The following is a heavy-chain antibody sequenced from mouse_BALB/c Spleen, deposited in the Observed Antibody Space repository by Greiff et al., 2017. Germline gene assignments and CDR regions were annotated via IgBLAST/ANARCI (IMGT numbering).Heavy chain of an antibody. D-gene: IGHD2-4*01. CDR2: INSNGGST. J-gene: IGHJ3*01. CDR1: GFTFSSYG. Sequence: EVQLVESGGGLVQPGGSLKLSCAASGFTFSSYGMSWVRQTPDKRLELVATINSNGGSTYYPDSVKGRFTISRDNATNTLYLQMSSLKSEDTAMYYCARESTVITATIPWFAYWGQGTLVTVSA. CDR3: ARESTVITATIPWFAY. V-gene: IGHV5-6-3*01.